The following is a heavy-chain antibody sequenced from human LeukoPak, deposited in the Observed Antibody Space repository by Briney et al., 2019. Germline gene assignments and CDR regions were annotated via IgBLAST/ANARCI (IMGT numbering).Heavy chain of an antibody. D-gene: IGHD3-22*01. Sequence: PGGSLRLSCAASGYTFSSYAMSWVRQAPGKGLEWVSAISGSGGSTYYANSVKGRFTISRDSSKNTLYLQMNSLRAEDTAVYYCARAFYDSGGYYAPFDYWGQGTLVTVSS. CDR3: ARAFYDSGGYYAPFDY. CDR1: GYTFSSYA. V-gene: IGHV3-23*01. CDR2: ISGSGGST. J-gene: IGHJ4*02.